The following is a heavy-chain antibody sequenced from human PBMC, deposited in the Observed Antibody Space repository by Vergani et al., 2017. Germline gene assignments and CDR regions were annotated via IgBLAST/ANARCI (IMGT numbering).Heavy chain of an antibody. J-gene: IGHJ1*01. V-gene: IGHV4-39*01. Sequence: QLQLQESGPGLVKPSETLSLTCTVSGVSIGSNSYYWGWIRQPPGKGLEWIGTIYSTGTTYYNEAHKSRLTISVDTSKNQFSLNLTSVTAADTAVYYCTRHGRSGWAGYFQHWGQGTLVTASS. CDR1: GVSIGSNSYY. CDR3: TRHGRSGWAGYFQH. D-gene: IGHD6-19*01. CDR2: IYSTGTT.